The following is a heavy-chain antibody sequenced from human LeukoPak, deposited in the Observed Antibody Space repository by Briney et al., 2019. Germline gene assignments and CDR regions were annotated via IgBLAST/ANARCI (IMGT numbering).Heavy chain of an antibody. CDR2: IYYSGST. Sequence: PSETLSLTCAVYGGSFSGYYWSWIRQPPGKGLEWIGSIYYSGSTYYNPSLKSRVTISVDTSKNQFSLKLSSVTAADTAVYYCAWGSGWYGYWGQGTLVTVSS. V-gene: IGHV4-34*01. CDR1: GGSFSGYY. D-gene: IGHD6-19*01. J-gene: IGHJ4*02. CDR3: AWGSGWYGY.